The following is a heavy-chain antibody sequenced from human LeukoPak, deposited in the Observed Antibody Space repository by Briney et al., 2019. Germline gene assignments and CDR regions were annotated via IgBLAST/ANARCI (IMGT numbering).Heavy chain of an antibody. CDR1: GGTFSSYA. Sequence: SVKVSCKASGGTFSSYAISWVRQAPRQGLEWMGRIIPILGIANYAQKFQGRVTITADKSTSTAYMELSSLRSEDTAVYYCARGVVPAAFYYYYYGMDVWGQGTTVTVSS. J-gene: IGHJ6*02. CDR3: ARGVVPAAFYYYYYGMDV. D-gene: IGHD2-2*01. V-gene: IGHV1-69*04. CDR2: IIPILGIA.